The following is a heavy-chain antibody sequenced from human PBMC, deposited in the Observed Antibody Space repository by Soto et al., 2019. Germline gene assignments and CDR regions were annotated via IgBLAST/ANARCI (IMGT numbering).Heavy chain of an antibody. D-gene: IGHD3-10*01. Sequence: QVQLQESGPGLVKPSETLSLTCTLSGDPITSGGFYWTWIRQHPAKGLECMGYIYYSVGTYYNLSRSIRANISINTSKNQLSMILSYVRAAYTAMYYCARDLRGRRSGRFDPWGQGTLVTVSS. CDR1: GDPITSGGFY. J-gene: IGHJ5*02. V-gene: IGHV4-31*03. CDR2: IYYSVGT. CDR3: ARDLRGRRSGRFDP.